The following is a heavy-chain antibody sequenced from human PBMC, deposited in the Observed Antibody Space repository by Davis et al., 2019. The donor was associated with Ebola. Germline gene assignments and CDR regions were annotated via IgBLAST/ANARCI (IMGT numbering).Heavy chain of an antibody. CDR3: ARGWLRAGMDV. CDR1: GDSVSINSGG. D-gene: IGHD5-18*01. V-gene: IGHV6-1*01. J-gene: IGHJ6*04. CDR2: TYYSSKWYN. Sequence: HSQTLSLTCAMSGDSVSINSGGWNWIRQSPSRGLEWLGRTYYSSKWYNDYAVSVKSRITINPDTSKNQFSLQLNSVTPEDTALYYCARGWLRAGMDVWGEGTTVTVSS.